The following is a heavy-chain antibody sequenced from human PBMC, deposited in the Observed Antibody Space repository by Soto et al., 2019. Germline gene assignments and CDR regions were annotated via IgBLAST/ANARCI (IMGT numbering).Heavy chain of an antibody. CDR1: GGSISSGFYY. CDR2: IYYSGST. D-gene: IGHD2-2*01. J-gene: IGHJ6*02. Sequence: SETMSLTCTVAGGSISSGFYYWSWIHQHPGKGLEWIGYIYYSGSTYCNPSLKSRVTISVDTSKNQFSLNLSSVTAADTAVYFCARSHLGYCISTSCYPYGMDVWGQGTTVTVSS. V-gene: IGHV4-31*03. CDR3: ARSHLGYCISTSCYPYGMDV.